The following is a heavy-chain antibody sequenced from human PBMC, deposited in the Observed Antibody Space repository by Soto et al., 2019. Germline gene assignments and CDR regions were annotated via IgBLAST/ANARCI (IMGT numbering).Heavy chain of an antibody. CDR3: AGDGQTYGQGDY. V-gene: IGHV3-11*06. D-gene: IGHD3-10*01. CDR2: ISSSISYT. J-gene: IGHJ4*02. Sequence: QVQLVESGGGLVKPGGSLTLSCAASGFSLSDYSMSWIRQAPGKGLEWVSYISSSISYTHYADSVKGRFTASRDNAKNSVFLHLNSLRAEDTSVYYCAGDGQTYGQGDYWGQGTMVTVS. CDR1: GFSLSDYS.